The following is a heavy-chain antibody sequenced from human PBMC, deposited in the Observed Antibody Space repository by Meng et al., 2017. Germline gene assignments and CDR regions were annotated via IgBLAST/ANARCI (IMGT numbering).Heavy chain of an antibody. CDR1: GGTFSSYT. D-gene: IGHD3-22*01. V-gene: IGHV1-69*08. CDR2: IIPILGIA. Sequence: QGEVGQIGARVKKPGSSVKVSCKASGGTFSSYTISWVRQAPGQGLEWMGRIIPILGIANYAQKFQGRVTITADKSTSTAYMELSSLRSEDTAVYYCARDSGYDSSGYYLYWGQGTLVTVSS. J-gene: IGHJ4*02. CDR3: ARDSGYDSSGYYLY.